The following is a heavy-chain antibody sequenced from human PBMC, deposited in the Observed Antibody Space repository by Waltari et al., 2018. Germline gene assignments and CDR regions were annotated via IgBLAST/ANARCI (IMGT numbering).Heavy chain of an antibody. D-gene: IGHD6-13*01. V-gene: IGHV4-38-2*01. CDR2: IYHSGRT. Sequence: QVQLQESGPGLVKPSETLSLTCAVSGYSISSGYYWGWIRQPPGKGLEWIGSIYHSGRTYYNPSLKSRVTISVDTSKNQFSLKLSSVTAADTAVYYCARQGSIAAAGPDYWGQGTLVTVSS. J-gene: IGHJ4*02. CDR1: GYSISSGYY. CDR3: ARQGSIAAAGPDY.